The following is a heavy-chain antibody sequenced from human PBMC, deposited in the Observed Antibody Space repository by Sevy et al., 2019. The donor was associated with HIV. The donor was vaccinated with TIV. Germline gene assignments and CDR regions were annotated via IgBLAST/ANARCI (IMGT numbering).Heavy chain of an antibody. D-gene: IGHD3-3*01. CDR1: EFTFSNYG. J-gene: IGHJ3*02. Sequence: GGSLRLSCEASEFTFSNYGRHWVRQAPGKGLEWVALISYDASNKYYGDSINGRFTISRDNSKNTLYLQMNSLRGEDTAVYYCANDPVFGLLIHKGQDSFHIWGQGTMVTVSS. CDR3: ANDPVFGLLIHKGQDSFHI. CDR2: ISYDASNK. V-gene: IGHV3-30*18.